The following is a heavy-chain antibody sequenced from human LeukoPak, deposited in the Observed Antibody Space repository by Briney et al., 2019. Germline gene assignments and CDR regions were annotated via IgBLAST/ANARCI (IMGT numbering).Heavy chain of an antibody. V-gene: IGHV1-69*13. CDR1: GYTFTSYG. Sequence: SVKVSCKASGYTFTSYGISWVRQAPGQGLEWMGGIIPIFGTANYAQKFQGRVTITADESTSTAYMELSSLRSEDTAVYYCAGIVVVPAARRYYYYMDVWGKGTTVTVSS. J-gene: IGHJ6*03. CDR2: IIPIFGTA. CDR3: AGIVVVPAARRYYYYMDV. D-gene: IGHD2-2*01.